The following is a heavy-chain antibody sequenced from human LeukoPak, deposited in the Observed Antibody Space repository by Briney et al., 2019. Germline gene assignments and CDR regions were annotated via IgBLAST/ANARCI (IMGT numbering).Heavy chain of an antibody. D-gene: IGHD5-24*01. CDR1: GFTLSGSA. J-gene: IGHJ5*02. CDR2: IRSKANNYAT. CDR3: TSQWLT. Sequence: PWGSLRLSCAASGFTLSGSAMHWVRQASGKGLEWVGHIRSKANNYATAYATSVKGRFTISRDDSKSTAYLQMNSLKTEDTAVYYCTSQWLTWGQGTLVTVSS. V-gene: IGHV3-73*01.